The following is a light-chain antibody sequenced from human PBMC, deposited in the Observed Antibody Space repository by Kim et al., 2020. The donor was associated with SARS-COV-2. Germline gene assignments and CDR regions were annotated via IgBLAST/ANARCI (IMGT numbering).Light chain of an antibody. CDR1: QSVSSSY. CDR3: YQYGSSPLS. V-gene: IGKV3-20*01. CDR2: GAS. J-gene: IGKJ4*01. Sequence: EIVLTQSPGPLSLSPGERATLSCRASQSVSSSYLAWYQQKPGQAPRLLIYGASSRATGIPDRFSGSESGTDFTLTISRLEPEDFAVYYCYQYGSSPLSFGGGTQVDIK.